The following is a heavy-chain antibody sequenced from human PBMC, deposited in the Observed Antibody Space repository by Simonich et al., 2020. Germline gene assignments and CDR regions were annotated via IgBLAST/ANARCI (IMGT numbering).Heavy chain of an antibody. CDR2: INHSGCT. J-gene: IGHJ4*02. CDR3: ARRRKVRGVQYYFDY. V-gene: IGHV4-34*01. Sequence: QVQLQQWGAGLLKPSETLSLTCAVYGGSFSGYYWSWIRQPPGKGLEWIGEINHSGCTNYNPSLKRRVTISVDTSKNQFSLKLSSVTAADTAVYYCARRRKVRGVQYYFDYWGQGTLVTVSS. D-gene: IGHD3-10*01. CDR1: GGSFSGYY.